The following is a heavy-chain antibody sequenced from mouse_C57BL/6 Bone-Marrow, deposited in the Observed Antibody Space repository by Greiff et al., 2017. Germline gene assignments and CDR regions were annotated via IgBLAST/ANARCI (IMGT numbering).Heavy chain of an antibody. J-gene: IGHJ1*03. CDR2: ISYDGSN. CDR3: ARRPKWYFDV. V-gene: IGHV3-6*01. Sequence: VQLQQSGPGLVKPSQSLSLTCSVTGYSITSGYYWNWIRQFPGNKLEWMGYISYDGSNNYNPSLKNRISITRDTSKNQFFLKLNSVTTEDTATYYCARRPKWYFDVWGTGTTVTVSS. CDR1: GYSITSGYY.